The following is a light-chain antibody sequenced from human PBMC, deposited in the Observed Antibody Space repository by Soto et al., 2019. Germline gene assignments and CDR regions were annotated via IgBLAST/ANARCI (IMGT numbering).Light chain of an antibody. CDR1: QSVSSN. V-gene: IGKV3D-15*01. J-gene: IGKJ1*01. CDR3: QQYNNWPPWT. CDR2: GAS. Sequence: ERGMSDSPATLSVNTGERATLSCRASQSVSSNLSWYQQKPGQAPRLLIYGASTRATGIPARFSGSGSGTEFTLTISSLQSEDFAVYYCQQYNNWPPWTFGQGTKVDI.